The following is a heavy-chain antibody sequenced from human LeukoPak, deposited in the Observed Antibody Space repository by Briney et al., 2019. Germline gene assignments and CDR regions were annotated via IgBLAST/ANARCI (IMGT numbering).Heavy chain of an antibody. CDR1: GYTFTNYG. J-gene: IGHJ3*02. V-gene: IGHV1-18*01. CDR3: ARAGYSYGRPNDAFDI. CDR2: ISAYNGNT. Sequence: EASVKVSCKTSGYTFTNYGINWVRQAPGQGLEWMGWISAYNGNTNSAQKLQGRVTMTTDTSTSTAYMELRSLRSDDTAVYYCARAGYSYGRPNDAFDIWGQGTMVTVSS. D-gene: IGHD5-18*01.